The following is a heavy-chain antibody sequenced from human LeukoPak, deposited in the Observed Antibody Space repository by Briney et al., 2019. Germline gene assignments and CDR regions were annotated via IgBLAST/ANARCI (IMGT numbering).Heavy chain of an antibody. CDR2: ISSSSSTI. CDR1: GITVTTYS. CDR3: ARDRQWPSGSFDY. V-gene: IGHV3-48*04. J-gene: IGHJ4*02. D-gene: IGHD6-19*01. Sequence: GGSLRLSCVASGITVTTYSMNWVRKAPGKGLEWVSYISSSSSTIYYADSVKGRFTISRDNATNSLYLQMNSLRAEDTAVYYCARDRQWPSGSFDYWGQGTLVTVSS.